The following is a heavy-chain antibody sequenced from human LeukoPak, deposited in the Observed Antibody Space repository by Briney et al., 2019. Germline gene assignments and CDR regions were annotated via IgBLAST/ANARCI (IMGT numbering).Heavy chain of an antibody. J-gene: IGHJ4*02. CDR1: GGSISSSSYY. D-gene: IGHD1-14*01. Sequence: SETLSLTCTISGGSISSSSYYWGWIRQPPGKGLEWIGSIYYSGSTYYNPSLKSRVTISVDTSKNQFSLKLSSVTAADTAVYYCDSLTTYFDYWGQGTLATVSS. V-gene: IGHV4-39*01. CDR3: DSLTTYFDY. CDR2: IYYSGST.